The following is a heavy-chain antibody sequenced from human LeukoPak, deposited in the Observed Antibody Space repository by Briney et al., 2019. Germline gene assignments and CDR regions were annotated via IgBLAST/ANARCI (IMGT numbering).Heavy chain of an antibody. D-gene: IGHD3-16*01. CDR1: GFTFSSYW. Sequence: GGSLRLSCAASGFTFSSYWMNWARQAPGKGLEWVASINHNGNVNYYVDSVKGRFTVSRDNAKNSLYLQMSNLRAEDTAVYFCARGGGLDVWGQGATVTVSS. J-gene: IGHJ6*02. CDR2: INHNGNVN. V-gene: IGHV3-7*03. CDR3: ARGGGLDV.